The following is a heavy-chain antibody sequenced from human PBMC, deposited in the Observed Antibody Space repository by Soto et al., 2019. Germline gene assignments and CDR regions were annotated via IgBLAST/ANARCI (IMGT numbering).Heavy chain of an antibody. CDR2: ISHNGENT. CDR3: VKDRRFLEWFFDY. CDR1: GFTFSGYA. V-gene: IGHV3-23*01. D-gene: IGHD3-3*01. J-gene: IGHJ4*02. Sequence: GGSLRLSCVASGFTFSGYAMSWVRQAPGKGLEWVSAISHNGENTHYADSVKGRFTISRDNSKNTLYLQMNNLRADDTAVYYCVKDRRFLEWFFDYWGQGTLVTV.